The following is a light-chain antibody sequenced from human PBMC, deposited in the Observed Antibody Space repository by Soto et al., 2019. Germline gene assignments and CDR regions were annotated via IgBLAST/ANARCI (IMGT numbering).Light chain of an antibody. CDR3: TSYTSVNTWV. V-gene: IGLV2-14*01. CDR2: EVS. J-gene: IGLJ3*02. CDR1: RNDIGDYNY. Sequence: QSVLTQPASVSGSPGQSITISCTGSRNDIGDYNYVSWYQHFPGDVPKLILFEVSNRPSGISPRFSGSKSGNTASLTISGLQPADEASYYCTSYTSVNTWVFGGGTKVTVL.